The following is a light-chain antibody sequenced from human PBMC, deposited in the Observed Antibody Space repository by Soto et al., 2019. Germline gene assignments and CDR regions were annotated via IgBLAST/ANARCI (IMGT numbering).Light chain of an antibody. CDR3: MQSTQLPPT. CDR1: QSLLHSNGKTY. J-gene: IGKJ5*01. V-gene: IGKV2D-29*01. CDR2: EVS. Sequence: EIVMTQSPLSLSATPGQPASISCKSSQSLLHSNGKTYLYWYVQKSGQPPKLLIYEVSNRFSGVSERFSGSGAGTDFTLKISRVEAEDVGIYYCMQSTQLPPTFGQGTRLEIK.